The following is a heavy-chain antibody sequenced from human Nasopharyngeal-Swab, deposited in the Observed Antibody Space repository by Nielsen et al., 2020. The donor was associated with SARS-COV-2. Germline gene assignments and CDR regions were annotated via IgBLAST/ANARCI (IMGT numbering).Heavy chain of an antibody. J-gene: IGHJ6*03. CDR1: GFTFSSYS. D-gene: IGHD2-2*01. CDR2: ISSSSSYI. V-gene: IGHV3-21*01. Sequence: GESLKISCAASGFTFSSYSMNWVRQAPGKGLEWVSSISSSSSYIYYADSVKGRFTISRDNAKNSLYLQMNSLRAEDTAVYYCARGLNFPLGYCSSTSCSIYMDVWGKGTTVTVSS. CDR3: ARGLNFPLGYCSSTSCSIYMDV.